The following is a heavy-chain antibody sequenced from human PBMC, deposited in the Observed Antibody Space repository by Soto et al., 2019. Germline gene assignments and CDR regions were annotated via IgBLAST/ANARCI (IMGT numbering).Heavy chain of an antibody. CDR1: GYTFTSYL. CDR3: ARNLGAVNVATLAGY. CDR2: INRGNGDT. Sequence: VASVKVSCKASGYTFTSYLMHWLRQAPGQRLEWMGRINRGNGDTNYPQKFQGRVTITRDTSASTAHMELISLRSEDTAVYYCARNLGAVNVATLAGYWGQGTRATAPQ. D-gene: IGHD5-12*01. J-gene: IGHJ4*02. V-gene: IGHV1-3*01.